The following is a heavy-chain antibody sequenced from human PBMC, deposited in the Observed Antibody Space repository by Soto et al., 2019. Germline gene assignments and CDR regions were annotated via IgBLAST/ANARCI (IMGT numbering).Heavy chain of an antibody. CDR3: ARDNYRALDY. Sequence: GASVKVFCKPSADSFTAVYIHCVRQAPGGGVEWMGWVDPNSAARRNTQKFQGRVTMTRDTSTSTVYMELNWLRSDDTAVYYCARDNYRALDYWGQGTLVTVSS. J-gene: IGHJ4*02. V-gene: IGHV1-2*02. D-gene: IGHD3-16*02. CDR2: VDPNSAAR. CDR1: ADSFTAVY.